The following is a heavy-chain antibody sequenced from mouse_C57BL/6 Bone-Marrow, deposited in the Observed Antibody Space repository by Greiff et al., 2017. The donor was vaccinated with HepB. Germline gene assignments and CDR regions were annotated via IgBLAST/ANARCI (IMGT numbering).Heavy chain of an antibody. CDR1: GYTFTDYY. CDR2: IFPGSGST. CDR3: ARDIYYDYGAWFAY. D-gene: IGHD2-4*01. J-gene: IGHJ3*01. Sequence: QVQLQQSGPELVKPGASVKISCKASGYTFTDYYINWVKQRPGQGLEWIGWIFPGSGSTYYNEKFKGKATLTVDKSSSTAYMLLSSLTSEDSAVYFCARDIYYDYGAWFAYWGQGTLVTVSA. V-gene: IGHV1-75*01.